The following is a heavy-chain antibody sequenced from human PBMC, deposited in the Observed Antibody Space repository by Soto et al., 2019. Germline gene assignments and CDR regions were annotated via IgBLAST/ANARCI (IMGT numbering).Heavy chain of an antibody. D-gene: IGHD2-15*01. CDR3: ARDTGSSLPYYYYYYGMDV. CDR2: INSDGSST. Sequence: EVQLVESGGGLVQPGGSLRLSCAASGFTFSSYWMHWVRQAPGKGLVWVSRINSDGSSTSYADSVKGRFTISRDNAKNXLXXQMNSLRAEDTAVYYCARDTGSSLPYYYYYYGMDVWGQGTTVTVSS. J-gene: IGHJ6*02. CDR1: GFTFSSYW. V-gene: IGHV3-74*01.